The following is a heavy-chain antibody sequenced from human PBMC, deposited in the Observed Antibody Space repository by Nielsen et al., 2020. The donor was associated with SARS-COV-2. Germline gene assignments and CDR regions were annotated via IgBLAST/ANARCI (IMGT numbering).Heavy chain of an antibody. CDR1: GFTFSSYA. J-gene: IGHJ5*02. D-gene: IGHD3-10*01. CDR2: ISGSGGST. V-gene: IGHV3-23*01. CDR3: AKSGGFGELDGWFDP. Sequence: GGSLRLSCAASGFTFSSYAMSWVRQAPGKGLEWVSAISGSGGSTYCADSVKGRFTISRDNSQNTLYLQMNSLRAEDTAVYYCAKSGGFGELDGWFDPWGQGTLATVSS.